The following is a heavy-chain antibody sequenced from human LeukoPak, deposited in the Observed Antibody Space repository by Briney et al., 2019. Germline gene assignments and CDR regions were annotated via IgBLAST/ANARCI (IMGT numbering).Heavy chain of an antibody. Sequence: GGSLRLSCAASGFTFSSYAMHWVRQAPGKGLEWVAVISYDGSNKYYADSVKGRFTISRDNSKNTLYLQMNSLRAEDTAVYYCAREEYSSDWYGHDSWGQGTLVTVSS. V-gene: IGHV3-30-3*01. D-gene: IGHD6-13*01. CDR1: GFTFSSYA. CDR3: AREEYSSDWYGHDS. J-gene: IGHJ4*02. CDR2: ISYDGSNK.